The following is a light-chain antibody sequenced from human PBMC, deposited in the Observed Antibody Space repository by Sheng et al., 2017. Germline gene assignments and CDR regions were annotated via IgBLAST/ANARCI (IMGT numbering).Light chain of an antibody. CDR3: QQYKNAFRT. CDR1: QDVGKY. CDR2: AAS. V-gene: IGKV1-16*01. Sequence: DIQMTQSPSSLSASVGNRVTITCRASQDVGKYLGWFQQKPGQAPKSLIYAASNLQRGVPSRFSGSGSGTDFTLTITDLQPEDFAVYYCQQYKNAFRTFGRG. J-gene: IGKJ1*01.